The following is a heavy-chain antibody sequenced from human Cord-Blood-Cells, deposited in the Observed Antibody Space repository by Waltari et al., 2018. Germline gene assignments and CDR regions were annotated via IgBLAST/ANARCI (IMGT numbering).Heavy chain of an antibody. V-gene: IGHV3-23*01. CDR2: ISGSGGST. J-gene: IGHJ4*02. CDR1: GFPVSSYS. Sequence: EVQLLESGGGLVQPGGSLRLSCAASGFPVSSYSMCWVRQAPGKGLEWVSAISGSGGSTYYAASVKGRFTISRDNSKNTLYLQMNSLRAEDTAVYYCAKEAAFIAAATPMDYWGQGTLVTVSS. D-gene: IGHD6-13*01. CDR3: AKEAAFIAAATPMDY.